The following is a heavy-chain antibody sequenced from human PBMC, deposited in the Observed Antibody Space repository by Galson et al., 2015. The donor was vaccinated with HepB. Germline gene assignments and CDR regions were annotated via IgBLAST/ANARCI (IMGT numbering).Heavy chain of an antibody. J-gene: IGHJ6*02. V-gene: IGHV1-18*01. Sequence: SVKVSCKASGYTFTSYGISWVRQAPGQGLEWMGWISAYNGNTNYAQKLQGRVTMTTDTSTSTAYMELRSLRSDDTAVYYCARGESISDYGDYGPTSYYYGMDVWGQGTTVTVSS. CDR2: ISAYNGNT. CDR3: ARGESISDYGDYGPTSYYYGMDV. D-gene: IGHD4-17*01. CDR1: GYTFTSYG.